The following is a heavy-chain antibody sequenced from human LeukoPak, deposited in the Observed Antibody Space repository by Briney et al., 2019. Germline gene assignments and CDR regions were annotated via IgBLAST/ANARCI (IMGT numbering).Heavy chain of an antibody. CDR3: ARQLGGSGSY. Sequence: PGGSLRLSCAASGFTFSSYGMHWVRQAPGKGLEWVANIKQDGSEKYYVDSVKGRFTISRDNAKNSVYLQMNSLRVEDTAVYYCARQLGGSGSYWGQGTLVTVSS. CDR2: IKQDGSEK. CDR1: GFTFSSYG. D-gene: IGHD3-10*01. J-gene: IGHJ4*02. V-gene: IGHV3-7*01.